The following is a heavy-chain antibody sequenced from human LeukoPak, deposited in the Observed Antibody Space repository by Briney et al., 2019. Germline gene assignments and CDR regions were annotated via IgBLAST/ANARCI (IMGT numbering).Heavy chain of an antibody. CDR2: IIPIFGTA. Sequence: PGASVKVSCKASGGTFSSYAISWVRQAPGQGLEWMGGIIPIFGTANYARKFQGRVAITADESTSTAYMELSSLRSEDTAVYYCARRGSGWHIDYWGQGTLVTVSS. D-gene: IGHD6-19*01. CDR1: GGTFSSYA. J-gene: IGHJ4*02. CDR3: ARRGSGWHIDY. V-gene: IGHV1-69*13.